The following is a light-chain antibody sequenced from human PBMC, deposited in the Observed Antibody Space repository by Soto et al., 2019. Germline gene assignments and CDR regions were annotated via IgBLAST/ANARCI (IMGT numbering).Light chain of an antibody. CDR1: QNINNW. CDR2: DAS. J-gene: IGKJ1*01. CDR3: QHMRT. V-gene: IGKV1-5*01. Sequence: STLSASIGDRVTITCRASQNINNWIAWYQQKPGKAPKFLIYDASTLESGVPSRFSGSGFGTEFSLTISSLQPDDFGSYYCQHMRTFGQGTKVDIK.